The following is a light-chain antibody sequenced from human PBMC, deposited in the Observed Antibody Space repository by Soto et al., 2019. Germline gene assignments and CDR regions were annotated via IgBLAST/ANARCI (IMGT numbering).Light chain of an antibody. V-gene: IGLV2-11*01. CDR3: CSYAGSYPSWV. J-gene: IGLJ3*02. Sequence: QSVLTQPRSVSGSPGQSVTISCTGTSSDVGGYNYVSWYQQHPGKAPKLMIYDVSKRPSGVPDRFSGSKSGNTASLTISGLQAEDDADYYCCSYAGSYPSWVFGGGTKLTVL. CDR2: DVS. CDR1: SSDVGGYNY.